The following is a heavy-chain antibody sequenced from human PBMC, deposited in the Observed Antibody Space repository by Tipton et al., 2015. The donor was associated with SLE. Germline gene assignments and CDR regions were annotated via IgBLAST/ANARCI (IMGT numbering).Heavy chain of an antibody. CDR1: GYTFTSYY. J-gene: IGHJ4*02. CDR3: ARAREDIVVVPAAVAAGPYYFDY. D-gene: IGHD2-2*01. V-gene: IGHV1-46*01. CDR2: INPSGGST. Sequence: QSGAEVKKPGASVKVSCKASGYTFTSYYIHWVRQAPGQGLEWMGIINPSGGSTTYAQKFQGRVTMTTDTSTSTAYMELRSLRSDDTAVYYCARAREDIVVVPAAVAAGPYYFDYWGQGTLVTVSS.